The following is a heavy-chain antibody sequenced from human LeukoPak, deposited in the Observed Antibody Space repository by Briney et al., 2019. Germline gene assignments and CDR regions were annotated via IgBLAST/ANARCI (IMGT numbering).Heavy chain of an antibody. J-gene: IGHJ4*02. CDR2: INPSADST. D-gene: IGHD6-13*01. V-gene: IGHV1-46*01. CDR3: AREAADTSSRVPLSQPFDY. CDR1: GFTFSSYG. Sequence: KPGRSLRLSCAASGFTFSSYGMHWVRQAPGKGLEWVAIINPSADSTSFAQKFQGRLTLTRDTSTSTVYMELSSLRSEDTAVYYCAREAADTSSRVPLSQPFDYWGQGTLVTVSS.